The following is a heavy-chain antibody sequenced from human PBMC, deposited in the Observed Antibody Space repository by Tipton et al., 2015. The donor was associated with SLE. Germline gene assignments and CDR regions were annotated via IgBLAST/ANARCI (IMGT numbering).Heavy chain of an antibody. D-gene: IGHD4-17*01. CDR3: ARDKNGDYYDY. CDR1: GYSISSGYY. J-gene: IGHJ4*02. Sequence: TLSLTCDVSGYSISSGYYWAWIRQPPGSGLEWIGSINDSGNTYYNPSLKSRVTISVDTSKNQFSLKLSSVTAADTAVYYCARDKNGDYYDYWGQGTLVTVSS. CDR2: INDSGNT. V-gene: IGHV4-38-2*02.